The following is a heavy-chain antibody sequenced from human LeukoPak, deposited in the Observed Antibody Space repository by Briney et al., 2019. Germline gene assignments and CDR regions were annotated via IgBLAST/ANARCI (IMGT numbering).Heavy chain of an antibody. J-gene: IGHJ4*02. Sequence: PGGSLRLSCAASGFTFSSCAMTWVRQAPGKGLELVASITGDGTRTYYTDSVKGRFTISRDNSKNTLYLQMNSLRADETAIYYCASRPRADMGPLDYWGQGTLVTVST. CDR3: ASRPRADMGPLDY. V-gene: IGHV3-23*01. CDR2: ITGDGTRT. CDR1: GFTFSSCA. D-gene: IGHD1-14*01.